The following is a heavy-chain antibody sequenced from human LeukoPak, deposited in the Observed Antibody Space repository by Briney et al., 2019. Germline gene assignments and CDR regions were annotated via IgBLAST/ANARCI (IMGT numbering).Heavy chain of an antibody. V-gene: IGHV1-69*13. D-gene: IGHD5-24*01. CDR1: GYTFTSYY. Sequence: SVKVSCKASGYTFTSYYIHWVRQAPGQGLEWMGGIIPIFGTANYAQKFQGRVTITADESTSTAYMELSSLRSEDTAVYYCARWRDGYNYFDYWGQGTLVTVSS. CDR2: IIPIFGTA. CDR3: ARWRDGYNYFDY. J-gene: IGHJ4*02.